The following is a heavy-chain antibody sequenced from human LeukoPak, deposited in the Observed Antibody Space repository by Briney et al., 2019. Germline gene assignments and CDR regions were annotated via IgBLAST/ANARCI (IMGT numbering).Heavy chain of an antibody. Sequence: SETLSLTCAVYGGSFNGFYWTWIRQSPEKGLEWIGEINHSGSTNYNPSLKSRVTISVDTSKNQFSLKLSSVTAADTAVFYCASLTTADVFDIWGQGTMVTVSS. CDR2: INHSGST. CDR3: ASLTTADVFDI. V-gene: IGHV4-34*01. D-gene: IGHD3-22*01. J-gene: IGHJ3*02. CDR1: GGSFNGFY.